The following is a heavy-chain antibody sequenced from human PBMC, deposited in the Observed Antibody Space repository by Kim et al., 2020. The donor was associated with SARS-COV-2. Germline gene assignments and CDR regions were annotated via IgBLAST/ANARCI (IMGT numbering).Heavy chain of an antibody. Sequence: SETLSLTCTVSGGSISSYYWSWIRQPPGKGLEWIGYIYYSGSTNYNPSLKSRVTISVDTSKNQFSLKLSSVTAADTAVYYCATLAGYYDSSGQNGDYWGQGTLVTVSS. V-gene: IGHV4-59*08. J-gene: IGHJ4*02. CDR1: GGSISSYY. D-gene: IGHD3-22*01. CDR2: IYYSGST. CDR3: ATLAGYYDSSGQNGDY.